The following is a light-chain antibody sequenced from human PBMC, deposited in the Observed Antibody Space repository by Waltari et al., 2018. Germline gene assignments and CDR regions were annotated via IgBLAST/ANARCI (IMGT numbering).Light chain of an antibody. V-gene: IGKV3-20*01. J-gene: IGKJ1*01. CDR2: HAS. CDR1: QSVSKY. Sequence: EIVLTQSPGTLSLSPGERATLSCRASQSVSKYLAWYQQKPGQAPRLLIYHASSRATGIPDRFSGSGSGTDFPLSISRLEPEDFAVYYCQHYDSLPVTFGQGTKVEIK. CDR3: QHYDSLPVT.